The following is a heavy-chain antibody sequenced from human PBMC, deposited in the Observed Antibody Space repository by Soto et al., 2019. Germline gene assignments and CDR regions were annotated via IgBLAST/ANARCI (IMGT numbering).Heavy chain of an antibody. CDR2: INTGNGNT. CDR3: ARAISGYVT. V-gene: IGHV1-3*04. J-gene: IGHJ5*02. D-gene: IGHD5-12*01. CDR1: GITYTTYA. Sequence: QVQLVQSGAEVKKSGASVKVSCKAAGITYTTYAIHWVRQAPGQGLEWMGWINTGNGNTRYSQRFQGRVTLTTDTSANTAYMDLSSLTSEDMAVYYCARAISGYVTWGQGTLITVSS.